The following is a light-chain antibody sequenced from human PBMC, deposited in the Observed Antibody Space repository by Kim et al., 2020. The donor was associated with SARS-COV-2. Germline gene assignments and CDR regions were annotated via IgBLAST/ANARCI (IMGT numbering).Light chain of an antibody. J-gene: IGLJ2*01. CDR3: NSRDTNDNVV. CDR2: RKN. Sequence: VSVGQAVRITCKEDSLRSYYATWYQQKAGQALILVIYRKNNRPSGIPDRFSGSSSGNTASLTITGTQAGDEADYYCNSRDTNDNVVFGGGTQLTVL. V-gene: IGLV3-19*01. CDR1: SLRSYY.